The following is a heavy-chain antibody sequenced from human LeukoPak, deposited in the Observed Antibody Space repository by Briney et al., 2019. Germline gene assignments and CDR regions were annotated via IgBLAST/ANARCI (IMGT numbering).Heavy chain of an antibody. Sequence: ASVKVSCXASGYTLTAYYIYWVRQAPGQGLEWMGRINPNSGGTDYAQNFQGRVTMTRDSSISTAYMELIRLRSDDTAVYYCARGYCSGGTCYLVENWLDPWGQGTLVTVSS. CDR2: INPNSGGT. J-gene: IGHJ5*02. D-gene: IGHD2-15*01. V-gene: IGHV1-2*06. CDR1: GYTLTAYY. CDR3: ARGYCSGGTCYLVENWLDP.